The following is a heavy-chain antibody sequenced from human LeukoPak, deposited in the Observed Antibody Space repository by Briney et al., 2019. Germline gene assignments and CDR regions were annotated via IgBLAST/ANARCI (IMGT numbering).Heavy chain of an antibody. D-gene: IGHD1-26*01. Sequence: SGTLSLTCSVSGYSISSDYYWGWIRQPPGKGLEWIGSIYHSGSTYYNPSLKSRVTISLDTSKNQFSLKLRSVTAADTALYYCARGKSRGSHIDYWGLGTLVTASS. CDR3: ARGKSRGSHIDY. CDR1: GYSISSDYY. CDR2: IYHSGST. J-gene: IGHJ4*02. V-gene: IGHV4-38-2*01.